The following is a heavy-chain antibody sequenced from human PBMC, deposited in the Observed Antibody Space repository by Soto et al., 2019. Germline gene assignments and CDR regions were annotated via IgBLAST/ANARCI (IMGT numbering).Heavy chain of an antibody. CDR2: INHSGST. CDR1: GGSFSGYY. CDR3: ARGRLFCSSTSCHQSNWFDP. Sequence: SETLSLTCAVYGGSFSGYYWSWIRQPPGKGLEWIGEINHSGSTNYNPSLKSRVTISVDTSKYQFSLKLSSVTAADTAVYYCARGRLFCSSTSCHQSNWFDPWGQGTLVTVSS. D-gene: IGHD2-2*01. V-gene: IGHV4-34*01. J-gene: IGHJ5*02.